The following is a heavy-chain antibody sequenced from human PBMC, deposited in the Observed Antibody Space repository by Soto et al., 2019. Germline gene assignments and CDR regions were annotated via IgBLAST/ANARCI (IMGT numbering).Heavy chain of an antibody. CDR1: GGTFSSFI. J-gene: IGHJ4*02. V-gene: IGHV1-69*01. Sequence: QVQLVQSGTEVKKPGSSLKVSCKASGGTFSSFIISWVRQAPGQGLEWMGGNIPIFATANYAQKFQGRITITADESTSTGYMELSILRSEDTAVYYCARQGQFLTYWGQGTLVTVSS. CDR3: ARQGQFLTY. D-gene: IGHD7-27*01. CDR2: NIPIFATA.